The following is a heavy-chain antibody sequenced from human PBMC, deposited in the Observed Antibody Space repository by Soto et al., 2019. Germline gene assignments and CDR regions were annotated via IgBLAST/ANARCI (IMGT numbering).Heavy chain of an antibody. V-gene: IGHV3-23*01. D-gene: IGHD3-10*01. CDR3: AKGILSVFREYGMDV. CDR1: GFTFSSYA. Sequence: EVQLLESGGGLVQPGGSLRLSCAASGFTFSSYAMSWVRQAPGKGLEWVSAISGSGGSTYYADSVKGRFTISRDNSKNTLYLQMNSLRDEDTAVYYCAKGILSVFREYGMDVWGQGTTVTVSS. CDR2: ISGSGGST. J-gene: IGHJ6*02.